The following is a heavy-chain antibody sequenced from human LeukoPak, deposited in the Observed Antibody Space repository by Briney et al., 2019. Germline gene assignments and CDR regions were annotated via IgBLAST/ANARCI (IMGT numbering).Heavy chain of an antibody. CDR2: IWYDGSNK. CDR1: GFTFSSYG. D-gene: IGHD3-3*01. J-gene: IGHJ4*02. Sequence: GGSLRLSCAASGFTFSSYGMRWVRQAPGKGLEWVAVIWYDGSNKYYADSVKGRFTISRDNSKNTLYLQMNSLRAEDTAVYYCAGGEYDFWSGYYLGGLYWGQGTLVTVSS. CDR3: AGGEYDFWSGYYLGGLY. V-gene: IGHV3-33*01.